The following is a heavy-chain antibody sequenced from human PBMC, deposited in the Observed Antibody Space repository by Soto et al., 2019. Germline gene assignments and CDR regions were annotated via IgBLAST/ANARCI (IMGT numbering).Heavy chain of an antibody. CDR2: ISYDGSNK. J-gene: IGHJ4*02. V-gene: IGHV3-30-3*01. CDR3: ARDLSGSGD. Sequence: QVQLVESGGGVVQPGRSLRLSCAASGFAFSSYAMHWVRQAPGKGLEWVAVISYDGSNKYYADSVKGRFTISRDNFTNPLYLQMNSLRGEDTAVYYCARDLSGSGDWGQGTLVTVSS. D-gene: IGHD3-10*01. CDR1: GFAFSSYA.